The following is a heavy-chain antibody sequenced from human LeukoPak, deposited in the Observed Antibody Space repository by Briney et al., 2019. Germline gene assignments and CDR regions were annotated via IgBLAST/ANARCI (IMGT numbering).Heavy chain of an antibody. Sequence: GGSLRLSCAASGFTFSSYWMHWVRQAPGKGLVWVSRINSDGSSTSYADSVKGRFTISRDNAKNTLYLQMNSLRAEDTAVYYCAKPNAGEPWFDPWGQGTLVTVSS. V-gene: IGHV3-74*01. CDR1: GFTFSSYW. CDR2: INSDGSST. J-gene: IGHJ5*02. CDR3: AKPNAGEPWFDP.